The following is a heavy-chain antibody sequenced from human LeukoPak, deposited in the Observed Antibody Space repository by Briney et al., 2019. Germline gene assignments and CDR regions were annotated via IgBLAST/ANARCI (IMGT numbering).Heavy chain of an antibody. CDR3: ANDIVVVPAARGPRDYFDY. Sequence: GGSLRLSCAASGFTFSSYAMSWVRQAPGKGLEWVSAISGSGGSTYYADSVKGRFTISRDNSKNTLYLQMKSLRAEDTAVYYCANDIVVVPAARGPRDYFDYWGQGTLVTVSS. CDR1: GFTFSSYA. CDR2: ISGSGGST. D-gene: IGHD2-2*01. J-gene: IGHJ4*02. V-gene: IGHV3-23*01.